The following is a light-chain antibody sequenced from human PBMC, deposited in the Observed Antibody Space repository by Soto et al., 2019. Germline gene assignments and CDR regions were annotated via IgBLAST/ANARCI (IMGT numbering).Light chain of an antibody. J-gene: IGLJ3*02. CDR3: SSYAGSNIWV. Sequence: QSVLTQPPSASGTPGQGVAISCSGSSSNIGSSTVNWYQQLPGTAPQLLIYSNNQRPSGVPDRFSGSKSGNAASLTVSGLQAEDEADYYCSSYAGSNIWVFGGGTKVTVL. V-gene: IGLV1-44*01. CDR1: SSNIGSST. CDR2: SNN.